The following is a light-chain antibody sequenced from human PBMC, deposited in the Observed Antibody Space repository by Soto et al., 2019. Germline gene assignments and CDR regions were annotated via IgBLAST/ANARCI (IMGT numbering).Light chain of an antibody. CDR1: QTISTW. CDR3: QQYNSYST. Sequence: DIQMTQSPPTLSASVGDRVTITCRASQTISTWLAWYQQKPGKAPKLLIYKASKIENGVPSRFSGSGSGTELTITISRQQPDDFATYYCQQYNSYSTFGQGTKVEIK. V-gene: IGKV1-5*03. J-gene: IGKJ1*01. CDR2: KAS.